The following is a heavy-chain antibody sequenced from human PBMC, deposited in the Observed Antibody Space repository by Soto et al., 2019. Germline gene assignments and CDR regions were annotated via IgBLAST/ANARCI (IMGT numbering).Heavy chain of an antibody. CDR2: IYYSGST. D-gene: IGHD2-15*01. CDR1: GGSVSSGSYY. J-gene: IGHJ4*02. Sequence: QVQLQESGPGLVKPSETLSLTCTVSGGSVSSGSYYWSWIRQPPGKGLEWIGNIYYSGSTNYNPSLRSRVTISVDTSKNQFSLKLSSVTAADTAVYYCARGVVAATLCDYWGQGTLVTVSS. V-gene: IGHV4-61*01. CDR3: ARGVVAATLCDY.